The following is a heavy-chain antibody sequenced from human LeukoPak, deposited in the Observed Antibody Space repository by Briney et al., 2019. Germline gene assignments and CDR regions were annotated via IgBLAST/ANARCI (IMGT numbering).Heavy chain of an antibody. D-gene: IGHD5-18*01. CDR2: ISTSAGT. J-gene: IGHJ4*02. V-gene: IGHV4-4*09. CDR1: GGSISSSY. Sequence: SETLSLTCTVSGGSISSSYWSWIRQPPGKGLEWIGYISTSAGTDYNPSLRSRVTISVDTSKNQFSLKLSSVTAADTAVYYCARLRGDRTAMVDYWGQGTLVTVSS. CDR3: ARLRGDRTAMVDY.